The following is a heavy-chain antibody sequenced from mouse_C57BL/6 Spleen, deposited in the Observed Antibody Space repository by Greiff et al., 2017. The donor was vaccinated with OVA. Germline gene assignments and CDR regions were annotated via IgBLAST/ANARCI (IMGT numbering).Heavy chain of an antibody. CDR1: GYTFTSYW. CDR3: ARGWLPPMDY. Sequence: QVQLQQPGAELVRPGTSVKLSCKASGYTFTSYWMHWVKQRPGQGLEWIGVIDPSDSYTNYNQKFKGKATLTVDTSSSTAYMQLSSLTSEDSAVYYCARGWLPPMDYWGQGTSVTVSS. CDR2: IDPSDSYT. J-gene: IGHJ4*01. D-gene: IGHD2-3*01. V-gene: IGHV1-59*01.